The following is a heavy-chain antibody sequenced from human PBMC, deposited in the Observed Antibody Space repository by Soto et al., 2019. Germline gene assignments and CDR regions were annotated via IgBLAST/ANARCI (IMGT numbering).Heavy chain of an antibody. CDR3: AAADTNWNYVGSFDY. Sequence: GASVKVSCKASGFTYTSSAVQWVRQARGQRLEWIGWIVVGSGNTNYAQKFQERVTITRDMSTSIAYMELSSLRIEDTAVYYCAAADTNWNYVGSFDYWGQGTLVTVS. V-gene: IGHV1-58*01. CDR1: GFTYTSSA. J-gene: IGHJ4*02. D-gene: IGHD1-7*01. CDR2: IVVGSGNT.